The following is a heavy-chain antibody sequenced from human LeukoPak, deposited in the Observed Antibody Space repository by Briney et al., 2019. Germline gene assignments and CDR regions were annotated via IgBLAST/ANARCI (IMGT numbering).Heavy chain of an antibody. CDR2: ISGSGGST. CDR3: AKGFSSNFYGIFDY. V-gene: IGHV3-23*01. Sequence: GGSLRLSCAASGFTFSSYAMSWVRQAPGKGLEWVSAISGSGGSTYYADSMKGRSTVSRDNSKNTLFLQMNSLRAEDTAVYYCAKGFSSNFYGIFDYWGQGSLVTVSS. CDR1: GFTFSSYA. D-gene: IGHD6-13*01. J-gene: IGHJ4*02.